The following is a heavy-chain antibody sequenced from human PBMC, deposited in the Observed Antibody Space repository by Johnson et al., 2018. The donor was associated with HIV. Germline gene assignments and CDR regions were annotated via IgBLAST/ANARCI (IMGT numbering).Heavy chain of an antibody. CDR1: GFTFSDHD. CDR3: ARGRPGGPNLLDAAGNDAFDI. V-gene: IGHV3-13*01. CDR2: IGTVGDT. J-gene: IGHJ3*02. Sequence: VQLVESGGGLVHPGGSMRLSCAASGFTFSDHDMHWVRQTEGIGLEWVSAIGTVGDTHYHGSVKGGFTVSRENATNFLYLQMNSLAAGDTAVYYCARGRPGGPNLLDAAGNDAFDIWGQGTMVTVSS. D-gene: IGHD6-13*01.